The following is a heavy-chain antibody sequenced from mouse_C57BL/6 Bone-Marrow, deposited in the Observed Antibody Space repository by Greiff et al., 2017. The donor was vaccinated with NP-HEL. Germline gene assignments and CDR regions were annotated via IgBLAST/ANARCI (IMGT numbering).Heavy chain of an antibody. D-gene: IGHD1-1*01. Sequence: EVQLVESGGGLVQPKGSLKLSCAASGFTFNTYAMHWVRQAPGQGLEWVARIRRKSSNYATYSADSVKDRFTIARADSQRMLYLQVNNLITEDTAMYYCVTNYYCSSYAMDYWGQGTPVTVSS. CDR2: IRRKSSNYAT. V-gene: IGHV10-3*01. CDR3: VTNYYCSSYAMDY. J-gene: IGHJ4*01. CDR1: GFTFNTYA.